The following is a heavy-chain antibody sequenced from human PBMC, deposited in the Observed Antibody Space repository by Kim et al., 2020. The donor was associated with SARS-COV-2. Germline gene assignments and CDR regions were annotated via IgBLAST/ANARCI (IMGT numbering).Heavy chain of an antibody. Sequence: SETLSLTCTVSGGSIGGYYSSWIRQPPGKGLEWIGNIYYSGSTNYKPSLKSRVTITVDTSTNQFSLKLRSVTAADTASYYCARHGLGDYETDCWGRG. CDR3: ARHGLGDYETDC. D-gene: IGHD4-17*01. V-gene: IGHV4-59*08. J-gene: IGHJ2*01. CDR2: IYYSGST. CDR1: GGSIGGYY.